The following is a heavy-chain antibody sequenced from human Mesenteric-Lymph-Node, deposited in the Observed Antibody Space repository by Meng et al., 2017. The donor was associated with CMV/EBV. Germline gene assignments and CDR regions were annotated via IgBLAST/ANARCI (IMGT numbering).Heavy chain of an antibody. D-gene: IGHD2-2*02. CDR3: ARGGPLGYCGRTSCYNYFDY. V-gene: IGHV3-30-3*01. Sequence: GESLKISCVASGFTFSHYAIDWVRQAPGKGLQWVAAISDDGSNIYYTDSVKGRFIISRDNSINTVYLQMTSLRPEDTAVYYCARGGPLGYCGRTSCYNYFDYWGQGTLVTVSS. CDR1: GFTFSHYA. J-gene: IGHJ4*02. CDR2: ISDDGSNI.